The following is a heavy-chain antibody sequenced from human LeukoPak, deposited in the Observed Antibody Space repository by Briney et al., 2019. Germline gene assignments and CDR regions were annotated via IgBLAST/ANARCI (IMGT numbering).Heavy chain of an antibody. CDR2: IKQDGSDK. Sequence: GGSLRLSCVASEFTHKYMSWVRQAPGKGLEWVANIKQDGSDKNYVDSVKGRFTISRDNAKNTLYVQMNSLRAEDTAVYYCTTNPIGGFDYWGQGTLVTVSS. V-gene: IGHV3-7*02. CDR3: TTNPIGGFDY. J-gene: IGHJ4*02. CDR1: EFTHKY. D-gene: IGHD1-1*01.